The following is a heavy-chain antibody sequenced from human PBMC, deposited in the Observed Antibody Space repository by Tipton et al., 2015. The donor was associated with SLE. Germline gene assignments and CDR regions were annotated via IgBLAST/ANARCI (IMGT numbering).Heavy chain of an antibody. CDR2: INPYTGNT. J-gene: IGHJ3*02. V-gene: IGHV1-18*01. CDR1: GYTFTSYA. D-gene: IGHD4-17*01. Sequence: QLVQSGAEVKKPGASVKVSCKASGYTFTSYAISWVRQAPGQGLEWMGWINPYTGNTDYAQKVQGRVTMTTDTSRSTAYLDLRSLRPDDTAVYYCAVRYDTFEIWGQGTMVSVSS. CDR3: AVRYDTFEI.